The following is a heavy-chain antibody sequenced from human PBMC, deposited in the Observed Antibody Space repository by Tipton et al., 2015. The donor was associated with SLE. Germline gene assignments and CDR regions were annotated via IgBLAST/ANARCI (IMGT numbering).Heavy chain of an antibody. D-gene: IGHD7-27*01. Sequence: TLSLTCTVSGGSISSYYWSWIRRPPGKGLEWMGYIYYRGSTNYNPSLESRVAISMDTSKNQFSLKVNSVTAADTAVYFCAREGNWAGEVDYWGQGTLVTVSS. CDR2: IYYRGST. CDR3: AREGNWAGEVDY. CDR1: GGSISSYY. V-gene: IGHV4-59*01. J-gene: IGHJ4*02.